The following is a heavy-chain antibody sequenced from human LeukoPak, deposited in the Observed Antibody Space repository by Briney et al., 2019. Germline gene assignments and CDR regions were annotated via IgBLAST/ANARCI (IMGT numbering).Heavy chain of an antibody. CDR2: IYHGGNT. D-gene: IGHD3-3*01. V-gene: IGHV4-31*03. CDR3: ARGLGKDRAGYDFWSGSGNYYYYYYMDV. CDR1: GVSISIGGYF. Sequence: SQTLSLTCTVSGVSISIGGYFCSWIRQNPGKGLEWIGYIYHGGNTYYNPSLKSRVTISVDTSKNQFSLKLSSVTAADTAVYYCARGLGKDRAGYDFWSGSGNYYYYYYMDVWGKGTTVTVSS. J-gene: IGHJ6*03.